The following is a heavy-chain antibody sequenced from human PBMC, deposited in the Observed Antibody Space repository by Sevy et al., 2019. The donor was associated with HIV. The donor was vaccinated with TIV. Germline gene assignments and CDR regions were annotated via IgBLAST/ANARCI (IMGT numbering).Heavy chain of an antibody. J-gene: IGHJ6*02. V-gene: IGHV3-30*18. CDR2: ISHDGINE. CDR3: ANAYRGSDSHSYLYALDV. CDR1: GFSFSYYG. D-gene: IGHD1-26*01. Sequence: GGSLRLSCIGSGFSFSYYGIHWVRQSPGKGLDWVALISHDGINEYYADSVKGRFTISRDNSKNTLYLEMNSLRNEDTAIYFFANAYRGSDSHSYLYALDVRGQGTTVTGSS.